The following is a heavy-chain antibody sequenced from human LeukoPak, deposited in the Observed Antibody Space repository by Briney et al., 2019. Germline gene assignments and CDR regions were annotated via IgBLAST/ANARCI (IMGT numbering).Heavy chain of an antibody. V-gene: IGHV4-59*01. D-gene: IGHD6-13*01. CDR1: GGAITGYY. CDR3: ARGYSTSWTYYFDY. J-gene: IGHJ4*02. Sequence: PSETLSLTCTVSGGAITGYYWGWIRQPPGKGLDWIGHLHYGGSTNYNPSLKSRVTMSVDTSKNHFSLKLSSVTAADTAVYYCARGYSTSWTYYFDYWGQGALVTVSS. CDR2: LHYGGST.